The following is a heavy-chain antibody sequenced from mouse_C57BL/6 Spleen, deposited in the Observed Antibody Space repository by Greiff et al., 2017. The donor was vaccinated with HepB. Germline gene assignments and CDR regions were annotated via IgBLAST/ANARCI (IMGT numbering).Heavy chain of an antibody. V-gene: IGHV1-54*01. Sequence: QVQLQQSGAELVRPGTSVKVSCKASGYAFTNYLIEWVKQRPGQGLEWIGVINPGSGGTNYNEKFKGKATLTADKSSSTAYMQLSSLTSEDSAVYFWARGGYGGYAMDYWGQGTSVTVSS. CDR1: GYAFTNYL. D-gene: IGHD2-2*01. CDR3: ARGGYGGYAMDY. J-gene: IGHJ4*01. CDR2: INPGSGGT.